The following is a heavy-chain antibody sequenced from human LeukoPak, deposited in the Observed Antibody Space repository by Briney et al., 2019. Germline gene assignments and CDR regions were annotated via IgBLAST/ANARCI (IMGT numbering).Heavy chain of an antibody. CDR2: ISGSGDNT. D-gene: IGHD1-26*01. Sequence: HPGGSLRLSCAASGFTFSTCVMSWVRQAPGKGLEWVSGISGSGDNTYYADSVKGRFTISRDSSKNTLFLHMNTLRAEDTAIYYCAKDRTVGASYWYFDLWGRGTLVTVSS. J-gene: IGHJ2*01. CDR3: AKDRTVGASYWYFDL. CDR1: GFTFSTCV. V-gene: IGHV3-23*01.